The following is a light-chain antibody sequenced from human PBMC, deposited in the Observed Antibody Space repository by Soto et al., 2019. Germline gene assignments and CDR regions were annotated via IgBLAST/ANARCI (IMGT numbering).Light chain of an antibody. V-gene: IGKV4-1*01. CDR2: WAS. CDR1: QSVLYSSNNKNH. CDR3: QQYYSIPYT. Sequence: DIVMTQSPDSLDVSLGERATISCKSRQSVLYSSNNKNHLAWYQQKPGQPPKLLIYWASTRESGVPDRFSGSGFGTDFPLTISSLQAGDVAVYYCQQYYSIPYTFGQGTKLEIK. J-gene: IGKJ2*01.